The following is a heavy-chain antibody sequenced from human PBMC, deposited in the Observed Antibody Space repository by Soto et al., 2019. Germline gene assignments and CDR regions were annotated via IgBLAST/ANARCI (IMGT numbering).Heavy chain of an antibody. CDR1: GYTFTSYA. D-gene: IGHD6-13*01. CDR3: ARTGSSSWFWFDS. Sequence: GASVKVSCKASGYTFTSYAIHWVRQAPGQRLEWMGWINAGNGNTQYSQKFQGRVTITRDTSASTAYMELSSLRSEDTAVYYCARTGSSSWFWFDSWGQGTLVTV. V-gene: IGHV1-3*01. CDR2: INAGNGNT. J-gene: IGHJ5*01.